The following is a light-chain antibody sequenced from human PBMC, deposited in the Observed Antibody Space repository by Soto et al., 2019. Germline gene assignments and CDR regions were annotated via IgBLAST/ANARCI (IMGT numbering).Light chain of an antibody. CDR2: FDS. V-gene: IGLV3-21*04. CDR3: QAWDTSSDHPV. Sequence: SYELTQPPSVSVAPGKTARVTCGGNNIGSKSVHWYQQKPGQAPVLVIFFDSDRPSGIPERFSGSNSGNTATLTISRVEAGDEADYFFQAWDTSSDHPVFGGGTKLTVL. CDR1: NIGSKS. J-gene: IGLJ2*01.